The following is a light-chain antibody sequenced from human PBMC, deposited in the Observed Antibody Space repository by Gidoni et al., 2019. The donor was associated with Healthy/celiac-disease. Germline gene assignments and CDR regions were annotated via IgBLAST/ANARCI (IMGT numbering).Light chain of an antibody. Sequence: EIVMTQSPDTLSVSPGERATLYCRASQSVSSNLAWYQQKPGQAPRLLIYGASTRPTGIPARFSGSGSGTEFTLTISSLQSEDFAVYYCQQYNGWPLTFXGXTKVEIK. CDR2: GAS. CDR1: QSVSSN. V-gene: IGKV3-15*01. J-gene: IGKJ4*01. CDR3: QQYNGWPLT.